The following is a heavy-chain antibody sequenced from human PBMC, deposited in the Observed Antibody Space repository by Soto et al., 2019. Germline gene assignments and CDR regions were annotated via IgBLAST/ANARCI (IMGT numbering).Heavy chain of an antibody. CDR2: ISYDGSNK. J-gene: IGHJ4*02. CDR3: VKAIFHSGWPSLIDY. Sequence: QVQLVESGGGVVQPGRSLRLSCAASGFTLSSYGMHWVRQAPGKGLEWVAVISYDGSNKYYADSVKGRFTISRDNSKNTLYLQTNSLRAEDTAVYYCVKAIFHSGWPSLIDYWGQGTLVTVSS. D-gene: IGHD6-19*01. V-gene: IGHV3-30*18. CDR1: GFTLSSYG.